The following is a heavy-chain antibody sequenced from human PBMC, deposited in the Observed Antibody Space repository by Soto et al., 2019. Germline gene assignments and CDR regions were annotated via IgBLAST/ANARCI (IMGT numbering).Heavy chain of an antibody. Sequence: TLSLTCAVYGGSFSGYYWSWIRQPPGKGLEWIGEINHSGSTNYNPSLKSRVTISVDTSKNQFSLKLSSVTAADTAVYYCARGQQLVILDYWGQGTLVTVSS. CDR1: GGSFSGYY. J-gene: IGHJ4*02. CDR2: INHSGST. V-gene: IGHV4-34*01. CDR3: ARGQQLVILDY. D-gene: IGHD6-13*01.